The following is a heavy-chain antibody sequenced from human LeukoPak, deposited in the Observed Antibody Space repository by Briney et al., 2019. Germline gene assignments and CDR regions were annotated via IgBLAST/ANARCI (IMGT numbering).Heavy chain of an antibody. J-gene: IGHJ4*02. D-gene: IGHD5-18*01. CDR3: ARVNLDTAMAYYFDY. CDR1: GFTVGSNY. Sequence: GGSLRLSCAASGFTVGSNYMSWVRQAPGKGLEWVSVIYSGGSTYYADSVKGRFTISRDNSKNTLYLQVNSLRAEDTAVYYCARVNLDTAMAYYFDYWGQGTLVTVSS. V-gene: IGHV3-66*01. CDR2: IYSGGST.